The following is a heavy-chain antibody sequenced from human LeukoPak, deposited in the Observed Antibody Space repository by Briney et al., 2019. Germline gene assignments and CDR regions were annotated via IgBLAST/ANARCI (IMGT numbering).Heavy chain of an antibody. Sequence: ASVKVSCKASGGTFSSYAISWVRQAPGQGLEWMGGIIPIFGTANYAQKFQGRVTITADESTSTAYMELSSLRSEDTAVYYCARELGGHCSSTSCHNWFDPWGQGTLVTVSS. D-gene: IGHD2-2*01. CDR1: GGTFSSYA. CDR2: IIPIFGTA. V-gene: IGHV1-69*13. CDR3: ARELGGHCSSTSCHNWFDP. J-gene: IGHJ5*02.